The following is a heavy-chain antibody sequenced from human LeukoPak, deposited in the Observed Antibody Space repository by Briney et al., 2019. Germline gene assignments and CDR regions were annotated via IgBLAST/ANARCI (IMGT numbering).Heavy chain of an antibody. CDR3: ASNFGSSWYEGYYYYYMDV. J-gene: IGHJ6*03. CDR1: GGSFSSYY. Sequence: SETLSLTCAVYGGSFSSYYWGWIRQPPGKGLEWIGSIYYSGSTYYNPSLKSRVTISVDTSKNQFSLKLSSVTAADTAVYYCASNFGSSWYEGYYYYYMDVWGKGTTVTVSS. CDR2: IYYSGST. V-gene: IGHV4-39*07. D-gene: IGHD6-13*01.